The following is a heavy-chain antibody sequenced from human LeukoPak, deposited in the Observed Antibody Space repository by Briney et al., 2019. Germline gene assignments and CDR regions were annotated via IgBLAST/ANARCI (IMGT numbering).Heavy chain of an antibody. CDR3: ARETMDYCSSTSCYAVGLFDY. Sequence: SETLSLTCTVSGGSVSSGSYYWSWIRQPPGKGLEWIGHIYYSGSTNYNPSLKSRVTISVDTSKNQFSLKLSSVTAADTAVYYCARETMDYCSSTSCYAVGLFDYWGQGTLVTVSS. V-gene: IGHV4-61*01. CDR1: GGSVSSGSYY. J-gene: IGHJ4*02. D-gene: IGHD2-2*01. CDR2: IYYSGST.